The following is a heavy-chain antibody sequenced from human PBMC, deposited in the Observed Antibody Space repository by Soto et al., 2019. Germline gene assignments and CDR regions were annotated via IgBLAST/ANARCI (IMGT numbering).Heavy chain of an antibody. J-gene: IGHJ5*02. Sequence: QVQLVESGGGVVQPGRSLRLSCAASGFTFSSYGMHWVRQAPGKGLEWVAVISYDGSNKYYADSVKGRFTISRDNSKNTLYLQMNSLRAEDTAVYYCAKDQGVPWGQGTLVTVSS. D-gene: IGHD3-10*01. V-gene: IGHV3-30*18. CDR3: AKDQGVP. CDR2: ISYDGSNK. CDR1: GFTFSSYG.